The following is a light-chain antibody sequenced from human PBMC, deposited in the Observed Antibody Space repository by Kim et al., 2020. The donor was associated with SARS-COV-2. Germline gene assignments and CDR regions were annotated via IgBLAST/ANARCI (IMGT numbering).Light chain of an antibody. J-gene: IGLJ2*01. V-gene: IGLV1-40*01. CDR1: SSNIGAGYD. CDR3: QSYDSSLSARRVV. CDR2: GNS. Sequence: QSVLTQPPSVSGAPGQRVAISCTGSSSNIGAGYDVHWYQQLPGTAPKLLIYGNSNRPSGVPDRFSGSKSDTSASLAITGLQAEDEADYYCQSYDSSLSARRVVFGGGTQLTVL.